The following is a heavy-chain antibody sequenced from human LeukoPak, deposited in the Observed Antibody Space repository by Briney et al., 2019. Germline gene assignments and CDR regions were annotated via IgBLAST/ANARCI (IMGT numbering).Heavy chain of an antibody. CDR2: IYYSGST. J-gene: IGHJ4*02. V-gene: IGHV4-59*08. Sequence: SETLSLTCTVSGGSISSYYWSWIRQPPGKGLEWIGYIYYSGSTNYNPSLKSRVTIPVDTSKNQFSLKLSSVTAADTAVYYCARREGDLFDYWGQGTLVTVSS. CDR1: GGSISSYY. CDR3: ARREGDLFDY. D-gene: IGHD2-21*02.